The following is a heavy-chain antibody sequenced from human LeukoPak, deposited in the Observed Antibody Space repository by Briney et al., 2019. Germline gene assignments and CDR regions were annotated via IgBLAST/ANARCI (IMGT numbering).Heavy chain of an antibody. CDR1: GFTFSSYA. CDR2: ISGSGGST. V-gene: IGHV3-23*01. Sequence: PGGSLRLSCAASGFTFSSYAMSWVRQAPGKGLEWVSAISGSGGSTYYADSVKGRFTISRDNPKNTLYLQITSLRAEDTAVYYCATLGERGYSYGTLDYWGQGTLVTVSS. J-gene: IGHJ4*02. CDR3: ATLGERGYSYGTLDY. D-gene: IGHD5-18*01.